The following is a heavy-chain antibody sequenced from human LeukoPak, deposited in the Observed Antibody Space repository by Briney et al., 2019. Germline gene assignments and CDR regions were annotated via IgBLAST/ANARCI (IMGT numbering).Heavy chain of an antibody. CDR2: ISYDGSNK. D-gene: IGHD1-26*01. V-gene: IGHV3-30*18. CDR3: VKVGLSGSYMYHFDS. CDR1: GFTFSSYG. Sequence: PGGSLRLSCAASGFTFSSYGMHWARQAPGKGLEWVAVISYDGSNKEYADSVKGRFTSSRDNSKNTLYLQMNSLRAEDTAVYYCVKVGLSGSYMYHFDSWGQGTLVTVSS. J-gene: IGHJ4*02.